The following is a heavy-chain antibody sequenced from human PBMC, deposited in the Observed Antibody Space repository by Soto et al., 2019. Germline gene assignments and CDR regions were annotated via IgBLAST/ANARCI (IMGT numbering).Heavy chain of an antibody. CDR1: GYTFTGYY. Sequence: VSVKVSCKASGYTFTGYYMHWVRQAPGQGLEWMGWINPNSGGTNYAQKFQGRVTMTSDTSISTAYMELSRLRSDDTAVYYCASIDNYSSSDDAFDIWGQGTMVTVSS. J-gene: IGHJ3*02. V-gene: IGHV1-2*02. CDR2: INPNSGGT. CDR3: ASIDNYSSSDDAFDI. D-gene: IGHD6-13*01.